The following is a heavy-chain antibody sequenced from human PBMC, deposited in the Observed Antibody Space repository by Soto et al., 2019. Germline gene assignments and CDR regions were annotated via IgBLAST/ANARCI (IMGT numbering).Heavy chain of an antibody. J-gene: IGHJ4*02. D-gene: IGHD2-21*02. CDR1: GFTFSSYA. Sequence: PGGSLRLSCAASGFTFSSYAMSWVRQAPGKGLEWVSAISGSGGSTYYADSVKGRFTISRDNSKNTLYLQMDSLGAEDTAVYYCALATCSADCHSPGSYYFDYWGQGTLVTVSS. V-gene: IGHV3-23*01. CDR2: ISGSGGST. CDR3: ALATCSADCHSPGSYYFDY.